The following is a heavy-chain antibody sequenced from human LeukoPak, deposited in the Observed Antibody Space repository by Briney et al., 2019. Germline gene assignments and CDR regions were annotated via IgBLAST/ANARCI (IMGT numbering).Heavy chain of an antibody. CDR2: ISSSSSTI. CDR3: ARDRGGSYSAIDY. D-gene: IGHD1-26*01. V-gene: IGHV3-48*04. CDR1: GFTSSSYS. J-gene: IGHJ4*02. Sequence: GGSLRLSCAAPGFTSSSYSMNWVRQAPGKGLEWVSFISSSSSTIYYADSVKGRFTISRDNAKNSLYLQMNSLRAEDTAVYYCARDRGGSYSAIDYWGQGTLVTVSS.